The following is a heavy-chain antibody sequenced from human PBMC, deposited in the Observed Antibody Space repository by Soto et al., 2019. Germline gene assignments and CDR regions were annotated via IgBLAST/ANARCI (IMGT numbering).Heavy chain of an antibody. CDR2: IIPILGVP. Sequence: QVQLAQSGAEVKKPGSSVRVSCKASGRTFGSDTFSWVRQAPGQGLEWMGRIIPILGVPTYAHKFQGRVTITADKSTSTAYMELSSLRSEDTAVYYCARDLRGRDYYCMEVWGKGTTVTVSS. D-gene: IGHD3-10*01. CDR3: ARDLRGRDYYCMEV. V-gene: IGHV1-69*08. CDR1: GRTFGSDT. J-gene: IGHJ6*03.